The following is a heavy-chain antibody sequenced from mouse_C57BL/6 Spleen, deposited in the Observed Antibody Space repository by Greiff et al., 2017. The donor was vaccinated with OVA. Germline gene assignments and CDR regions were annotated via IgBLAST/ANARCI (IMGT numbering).Heavy chain of an antibody. J-gene: IGHJ2*01. CDR3: SRSGNGHYVRYFDY. V-gene: IGHV1-85*01. CDR2: IYPRDCSS. CDR1: GYTFPSYD. D-gene: IGHD2-1*01. Sequence: QVQLQQSGPELVKPGASVKLFCKASGYTFPSYDINWVKQKPGQGLEWIGWIYPRDCSSKYNEKFQGQATLTVDTSSSTAYMELRSLTAEDAAVYFCSRSGNGHYVRYFDYWGQGTTLTVSS.